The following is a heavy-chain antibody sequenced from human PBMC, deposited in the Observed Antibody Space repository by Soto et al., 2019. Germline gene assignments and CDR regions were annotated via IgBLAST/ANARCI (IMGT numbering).Heavy chain of an antibody. CDR2: IIPVFGTA. CDR3: SRGDATKIVVTTYYGMDM. Sequence: QVQLVQSGAEVKKPGSSVRVSCKASGGTLRNYGISWVRQAPGQGLEWMGGIIPVFGTANYAQKFQGRVTITADESTSTAYMDVTSLRSEDTAVYYCSRGDATKIVVTTYYGMDMWGQGTTVTVSS. J-gene: IGHJ6*02. CDR1: GGTLRNYG. V-gene: IGHV1-69*12. D-gene: IGHD4-17*01.